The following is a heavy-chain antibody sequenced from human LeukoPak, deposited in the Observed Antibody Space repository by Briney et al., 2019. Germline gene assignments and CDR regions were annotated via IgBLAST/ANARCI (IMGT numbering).Heavy chain of an antibody. J-gene: IGHJ4*02. CDR3: ASLRYFDWPTLDY. CDR2: ISYDGSNK. V-gene: IGHV3-30*04. CDR1: GFTFSSYA. D-gene: IGHD3-9*01. Sequence: GRSLRLSCAASGFTFSSYAMHWVRQAPGKGLEWVAVISYDGSNKYYADSVKGRFTISRDNSKNTLYLQMNSLRVEDTAVYYCASLRYFDWPTLDYWGQGTLVTVSS.